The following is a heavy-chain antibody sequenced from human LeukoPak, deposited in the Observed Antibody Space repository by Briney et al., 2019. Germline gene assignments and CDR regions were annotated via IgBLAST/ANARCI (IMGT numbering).Heavy chain of an antibody. CDR1: GFTFSSYW. CDR3: ARDDYYGSGSYYGYYYHGMDV. D-gene: IGHD3-10*01. J-gene: IGHJ6*04. V-gene: IGHV3-7*03. Sequence: GGSLRLSCAASGFTFSSYWMSWVRQAPGKGLEWVANIKQDGSEKYYVDSVKGRFTISRDNAKNSLYLQMNSLRAEDTAVYYCARDDYYGSGSYYGYYYHGMDVWGKGTTVTVSS. CDR2: IKQDGSEK.